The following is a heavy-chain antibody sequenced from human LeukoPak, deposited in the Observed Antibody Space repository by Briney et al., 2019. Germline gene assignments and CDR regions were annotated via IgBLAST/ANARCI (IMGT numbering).Heavy chain of an antibody. Sequence: GGSLRLSCAASGFTFSTYSMCWVRQAPGKGLEWVSSIRGGGGDTYYADSVKGRFTISRDNSKDTLSLQMNSLRAEDTAVYYCAKISWDGRGTFYWGQGTLVTVSS. CDR3: AKISWDGRGTFY. CDR2: IRGGGGDT. J-gene: IGHJ4*02. V-gene: IGHV3-23*01. D-gene: IGHD2-15*01. CDR1: GFTFSTYS.